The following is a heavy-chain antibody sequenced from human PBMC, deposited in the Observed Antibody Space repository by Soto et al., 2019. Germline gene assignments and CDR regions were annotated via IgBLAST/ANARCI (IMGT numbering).Heavy chain of an antibody. Sequence: GGSLRLSCAASGFTFSSFGMHWVRQAPGKGLEWVAVISYDGTEEKYADSVKGRATVSRDNSKNTVYLQMNRLRGDDSAIYYCAKGQFDVVTISPFDHWGQGTLVTVSS. V-gene: IGHV3-30*18. D-gene: IGHD3-3*02. CDR1: GFTFSSFG. CDR3: AKGQFDVVTISPFDH. CDR2: ISYDGTEE. J-gene: IGHJ4*01.